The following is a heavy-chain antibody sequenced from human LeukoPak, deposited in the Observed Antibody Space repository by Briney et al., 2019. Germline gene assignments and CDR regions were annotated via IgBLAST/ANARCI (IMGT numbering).Heavy chain of an antibody. CDR2: INPNSGGT. Sequence: ASVKVSCKASGYTFTGYYIHWVRQAPGQGLGWMGRINPNSGGTNYAQKFQGRVTMTGDTSISTAYMELSRLRSDDTAVYYCARDNLLDAFDIWGQGTMVTVSS. V-gene: IGHV1-2*06. J-gene: IGHJ3*02. CDR3: ARDNLLDAFDI. CDR1: GYTFTGYY.